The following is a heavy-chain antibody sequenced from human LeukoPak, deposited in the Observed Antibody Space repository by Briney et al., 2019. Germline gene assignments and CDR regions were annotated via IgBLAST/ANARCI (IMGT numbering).Heavy chain of an antibody. CDR1: GFTFSNAW. V-gene: IGHV3-15*01. J-gene: IGHJ4*02. CDR2: LKSKADGGTT. Sequence: PGGSLRLPCAASGFTFSNAWMNWVRQAPGKGLEWVVRLKSKADGGTTDYAAPVKGRFTISRDDSKNTLYLQMNSLKTEDTAVYYCTTELAARLFSPGYWGQGTLVTVSS. D-gene: IGHD6-6*01. CDR3: TTELAARLFSPGY.